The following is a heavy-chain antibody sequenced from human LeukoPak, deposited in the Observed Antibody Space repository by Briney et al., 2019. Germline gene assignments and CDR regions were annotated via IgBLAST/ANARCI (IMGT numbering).Heavy chain of an antibody. CDR3: AREGYSSSWPPGWFDP. J-gene: IGHJ5*02. Sequence: AASVKVSCKVSGYTLTELSMHWVRQAPGKGLEWMGGFDPEDGETIYAQKFQGRVTMTEDTSTDTAYMELGSLRSEDTAIYYCAREGYSSSWPPGWFDPWGQGTLVTVSS. D-gene: IGHD6-13*01. CDR2: FDPEDGET. CDR1: GYTLTELS. V-gene: IGHV1-24*01.